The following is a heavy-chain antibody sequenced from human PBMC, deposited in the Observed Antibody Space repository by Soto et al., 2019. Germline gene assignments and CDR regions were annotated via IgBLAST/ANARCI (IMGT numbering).Heavy chain of an antibody. V-gene: IGHV1-69*08. D-gene: IGHD3-16*01. CDR3: ARDSFIMITFGGVNGPTYFDL. Sequence: QVQLVQSGAEVKKPGSSVKVSCKASGGTFSSYTISWVRQAPGQGLEWMGRIIPILGIANYAQKFQGRVTITADKSTSTAYMELSSLRSEDTAVYYCARDSFIMITFGGVNGPTYFDLWGRGTLVTVSS. CDR2: IIPILGIA. J-gene: IGHJ2*01. CDR1: GGTFSSYT.